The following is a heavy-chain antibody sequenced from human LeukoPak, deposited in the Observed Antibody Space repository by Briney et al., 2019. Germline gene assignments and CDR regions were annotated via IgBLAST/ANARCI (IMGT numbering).Heavy chain of an antibody. V-gene: IGHV3-23*01. D-gene: IGHD1-26*01. CDR3: AKSRIEGPTPLHC. CDR2: ISGSGGNT. Sequence: GGSLRLSCAASGFTFRRYDMSWVRQAPGKGLEWVSAISGSGGNTYYADSVKGHFTISRDNSTNTLYLQMNSLRAEDTALYYCAKSRIEGPTPLHCWGQGTLVTVSA. J-gene: IGHJ4*02. CDR1: GFTFRRYD.